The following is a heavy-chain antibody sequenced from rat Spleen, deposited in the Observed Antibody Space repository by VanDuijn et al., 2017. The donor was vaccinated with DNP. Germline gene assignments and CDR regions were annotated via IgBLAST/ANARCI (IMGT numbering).Heavy chain of an antibody. D-gene: IGHD1-11*01. CDR3: SRGPNYGGYSDFLDY. V-gene: IGHV4-2*01. Sequence: EVKLVESGGGLVQPGGSLKLSCAASGFNFDDHWMGWVRQAPGKGLEWIGEIKKDGSTVNYSPTLKDKFTISRDNGQNILYLQMSELGSEDTANYYCSRGPNYGGYSDFLDYWGQGVMVTVSS. CDR1: GFNFDDHW. J-gene: IGHJ2*01. CDR2: IKKDGSTV.